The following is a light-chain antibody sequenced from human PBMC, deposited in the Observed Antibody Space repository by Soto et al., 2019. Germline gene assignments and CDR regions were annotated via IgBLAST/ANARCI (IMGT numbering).Light chain of an antibody. CDR3: QQYNSYSWT. CDR1: QSISSW. CDR2: DAS. Sequence: DIQMTQSPSTLSASVGDRVTITCRASQSISSWLAWYQQKPGKAPKLLIYDASSLESWVPSRFSGSGSGTEFTLTISTLQPDDFATYYCQQYNSYSWTVGHGTKVDIK. J-gene: IGKJ1*01. V-gene: IGKV1-5*01.